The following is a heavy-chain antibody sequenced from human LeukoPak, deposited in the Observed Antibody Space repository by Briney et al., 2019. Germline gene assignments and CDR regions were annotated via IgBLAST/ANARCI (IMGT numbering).Heavy chain of an antibody. D-gene: IGHD6-6*01. J-gene: IGHJ4*02. Sequence: GASLRLSCAASGFTFSSYAMNWVSQALGKGPEWVAAVSESGVTTYYADSVKGRFAISRDNSKNKVYLQMSSLRDDDTAVYYCATRYSSFLGTGWFVFDYWGQGTLVTVSS. CDR2: VSESGVTT. V-gene: IGHV3-23*01. CDR1: GFTFSSYA. CDR3: ATRYSSFLGTGWFVFDY.